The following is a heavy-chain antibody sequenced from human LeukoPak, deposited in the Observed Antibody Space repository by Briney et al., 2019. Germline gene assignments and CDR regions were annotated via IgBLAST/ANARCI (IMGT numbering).Heavy chain of an antibody. V-gene: IGHV4-31*03. Sequence: SQTLSLTCTVSGGSISSGSYYWSWIRQHPGKGLEWIGYIYYSGSTYYNPSLKSRVTISVDTSKNQFSLKRSSVTAADTAVYYCARRIAADNWFDPWGQGTLVTVSS. CDR1: GGSISSGSYY. J-gene: IGHJ5*02. CDR2: IYYSGST. D-gene: IGHD6-13*01. CDR3: ARRIAADNWFDP.